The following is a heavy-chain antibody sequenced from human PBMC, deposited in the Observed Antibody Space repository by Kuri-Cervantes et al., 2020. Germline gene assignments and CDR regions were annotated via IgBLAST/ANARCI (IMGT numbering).Heavy chain of an antibody. D-gene: IGHD2-15*01. CDR1: GGSISSSSYY. CDR3: ARDRWTKGAGFDY. V-gene: IGHV4-39*07. J-gene: IGHJ4*02. CDR2: INHSGST. Sequence: SETLSLTCTVSGGSISSSSYYWGWIRQPPGKGLEWIGEINHSGSTNYNPSLKSRVTISVDTSKNQFSLKLSSVTAADTAVYYCARDRWTKGAGFDYWGQGTLVTVSS.